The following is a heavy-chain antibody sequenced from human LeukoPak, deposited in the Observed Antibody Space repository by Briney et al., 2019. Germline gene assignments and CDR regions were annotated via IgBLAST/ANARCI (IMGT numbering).Heavy chain of an antibody. J-gene: IGHJ4*02. CDR2: INTNTGNP. CDR3: ARDQGGYIYKGIDY. V-gene: IGHV7-4-1*02. Sequence: ASVKVSFKASGYTFTSYAMNWVRQAPGQGFEWMGWINTNTGNPTYAQGFTGRFVFSLDTSVNTAYLQISSLKAEDTAVYYCARDQGGYIYKGIDYWGQGALVTVSS. CDR1: GYTFTSYA. D-gene: IGHD5-24*01.